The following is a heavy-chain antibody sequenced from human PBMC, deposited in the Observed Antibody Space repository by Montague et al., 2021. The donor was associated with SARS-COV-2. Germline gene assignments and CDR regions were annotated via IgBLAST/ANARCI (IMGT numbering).Heavy chain of an antibody. Sequence: SETLSLTCAVSGESFSNYYWRWIRQPPGGRLEWFGEVNQNTTTIYNPSVHSRVAITSDTSTNQLYLGLNSVTAADTAVYYYAGGRRTVVVPGAGTAGRALDIWGQGTMVTVSS. V-gene: IGHV4-34*01. D-gene: IGHD2-2*01. CDR2: VNQNTTT. J-gene: IGHJ3*02. CDR1: GESFSNYY. CDR3: AGGRRTVVVPGAGTAGRALDI.